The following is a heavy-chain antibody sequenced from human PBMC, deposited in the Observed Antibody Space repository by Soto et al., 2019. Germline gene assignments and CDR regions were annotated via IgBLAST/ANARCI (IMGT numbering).Heavy chain of an antibody. V-gene: IGHV3-30-3*01. CDR2: ISYDGSNK. D-gene: IGHD6-19*01. CDR1: GFTFSSYA. Sequence: GGSLRLSCAASGFTFSSYAMRWVRQAPGKGLEWVAVISYDGSNKYYADSVKGRFTISRDNSKNTLYLQMNSLRAEDTAVYYCARSIAVAGYFDYWGQGTLVTVSS. CDR3: ARSIAVAGYFDY. J-gene: IGHJ4*02.